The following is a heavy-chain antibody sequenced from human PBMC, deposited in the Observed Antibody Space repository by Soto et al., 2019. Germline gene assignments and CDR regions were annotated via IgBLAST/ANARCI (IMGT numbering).Heavy chain of an antibody. Sequence: QVTLKEAGPVLVKPTETLTLTCTVSGFSLSNVRMGARWIRQPPGKALEWLAHIFSNDEESYSTSLKSRLTSSKDTSRGQVVLTMTNMDPVDTATYFSARTRITIFLFDYWGQGTLVTVSS. V-gene: IGHV2-26*01. J-gene: IGHJ4*02. D-gene: IGHD3-10*02. CDR1: GFSLSNVRMG. CDR3: ARTRITIFLFDY. CDR2: IFSNDEE.